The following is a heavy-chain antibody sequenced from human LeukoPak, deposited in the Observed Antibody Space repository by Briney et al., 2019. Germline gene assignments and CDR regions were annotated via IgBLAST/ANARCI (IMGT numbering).Heavy chain of an antibody. CDR3: ARCWFAESNFDY. Sequence: GGSLRLSCAASGFTFSDYYMSWIRQAPGKGLEWVSYISSSSSYTNYADSVKGRFTISRDNAKNSLYLQMNSLRAEDTAVYYCARCWFAESNFDYWGQGTLVTVSS. J-gene: IGHJ4*02. V-gene: IGHV3-11*06. CDR1: GFTFSDYY. D-gene: IGHD3-10*01. CDR2: ISSSSSYT.